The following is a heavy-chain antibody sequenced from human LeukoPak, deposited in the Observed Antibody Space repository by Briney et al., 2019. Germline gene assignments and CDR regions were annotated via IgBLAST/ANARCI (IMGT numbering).Heavy chain of an antibody. CDR1: GGSISSYY. J-gene: IGHJ4*02. CDR3: ARDPGDEDYGESYFDY. CDR2: IYYSGST. V-gene: IGHV4-59*01. Sequence: SETLSLTCTVSGGSISSYYWSWIRQPPGKGLEWIGYIYYSGSTNYNPSLKSRVTISVDTSKNQFSLKLSSVTAADTTVYYCARDPGDEDYGESYFDYWGQGTLVTVSS. D-gene: IGHD4-17*01.